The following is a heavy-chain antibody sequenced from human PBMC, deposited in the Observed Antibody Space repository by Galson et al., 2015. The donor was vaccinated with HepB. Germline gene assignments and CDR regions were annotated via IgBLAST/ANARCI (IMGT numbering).Heavy chain of an antibody. CDR1: GDSVSSQSAI. CDR2: TYYRTKWYF. CDR3: TRVRHLARGMDV. V-gene: IGHV6-1*01. Sequence: CAISGDSVSSQSAIWNWIRQSPSSGLEWLGRTYYRTKWYFHYAVSVQSRITINPDTSRNQFSLQLNSVTPEDTGVYYCTRVRHLARGMDVWGQGTTVTVSS. J-gene: IGHJ6*02.